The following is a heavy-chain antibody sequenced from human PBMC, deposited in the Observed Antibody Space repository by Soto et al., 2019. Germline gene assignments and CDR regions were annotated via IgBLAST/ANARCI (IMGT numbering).Heavy chain of an antibody. CDR1: GFTFNTYG. Sequence: GGSLRLSCAASGFTFNTYGVHWVRQIPGNGLQWVAIIWYDGSIKYYADSVKGRFTISRDNSKNTLYLQMNNLRDEDTAVYYCARIDCTGNNCNPYYHYGMDVWGQGTTVTVSS. V-gene: IGHV3-33*01. CDR2: IWYDGSIK. J-gene: IGHJ6*02. CDR3: ARIDCTGNNCNPYYHYGMDV. D-gene: IGHD2-8*02.